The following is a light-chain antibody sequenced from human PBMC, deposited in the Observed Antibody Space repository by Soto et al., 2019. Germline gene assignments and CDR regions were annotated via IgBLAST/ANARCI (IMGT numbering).Light chain of an antibody. CDR2: GAS. CDR3: QQYSSSPIT. J-gene: IGKJ5*01. Sequence: ELVLTQSPGTLSLSPGERATLSCRASQSIGSSYLAWYQQKPGQAPRLLIYGASSRDTGIPDRVSGGGSGTDFSLTISRLDPEDFAVYYGQQYSSSPITFGQGTRLEIK. CDR1: QSIGSSY. V-gene: IGKV3-20*01.